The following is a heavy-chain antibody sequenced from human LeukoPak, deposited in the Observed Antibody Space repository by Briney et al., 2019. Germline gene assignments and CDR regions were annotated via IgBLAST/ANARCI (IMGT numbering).Heavy chain of an antibody. CDR3: ARGTGDYAFDDY. J-gene: IGHJ4*02. V-gene: IGHV1-8*01. CDR2: VNPNSGNT. D-gene: IGHD4-17*01. CDR1: GYTFTSYD. Sequence: GASVKVSCKASGYTFTSYDINWVRQATGQGLEWMGWVNPNSGNTGYAQKFQGRVTMTRNTSISTAYMELSSLRSEDTAVYYCARGTGDYAFDDYWGQGTLVTVSS.